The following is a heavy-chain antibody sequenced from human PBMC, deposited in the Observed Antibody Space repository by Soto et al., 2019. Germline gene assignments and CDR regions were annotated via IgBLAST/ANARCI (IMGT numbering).Heavy chain of an antibody. Sequence: QVQLVQSGAEVKKPGSSVKVSCKASGGTFSSYTISWVRQAPGQGLEWMGRIIPILGIANYAQKFQGRVTITADKSTSTAYMELSSLRSEDPAVYYCANSTVSNPSYYYYYYMDVWGKGTTVTVSS. CDR2: IIPILGIA. V-gene: IGHV1-69*02. J-gene: IGHJ6*03. CDR1: GGTFSSYT. CDR3: ANSTVSNPSYYYYYYMDV. D-gene: IGHD4-17*01.